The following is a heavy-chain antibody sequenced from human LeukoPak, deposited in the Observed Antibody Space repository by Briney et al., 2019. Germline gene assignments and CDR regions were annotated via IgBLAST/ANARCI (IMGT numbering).Heavy chain of an antibody. CDR1: GGTFSSYA. D-gene: IGHD2-15*01. CDR3: ARRYCSGGSCSYSYGMDV. Sequence: GSSVKVSCKASGGTFSSYAISWVRQAPGQGLEWMGGIIPIFGTANYAQKFQGRVTITADESTSTAYMELSSLRSEDTAVYYCARRYCSGGSCSYSYGMDVWGQGTTVTVSS. V-gene: IGHV1-69*01. J-gene: IGHJ6*02. CDR2: IIPIFGTA.